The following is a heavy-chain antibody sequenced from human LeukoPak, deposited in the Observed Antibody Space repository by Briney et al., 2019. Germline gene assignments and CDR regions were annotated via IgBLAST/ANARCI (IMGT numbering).Heavy chain of an antibody. CDR2: IYYSGST. CDR1: GGSISSYY. CDR3: ARRGNWGFFDY. V-gene: IGHV4-59*08. J-gene: IGHJ4*02. Sequence: KSSETLSLTCTVSGGSISSYYWSWIRQPPGKGLEWIGYIYYSGSTNYNPSLKSRVTISVDTSKNQFSLKLSSLTAADTAVYYCARRGNWGFFDYWGQGTLVTVSS. D-gene: IGHD7-27*01.